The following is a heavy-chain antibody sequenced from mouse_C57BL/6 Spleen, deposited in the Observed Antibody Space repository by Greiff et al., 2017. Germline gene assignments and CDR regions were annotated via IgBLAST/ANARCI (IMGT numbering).Heavy chain of an antibody. CDR1: GYTFTSYE. CDR2: IYPGDGGT. D-gene: IGHD2-12*01. J-gene: IGHJ3*01. V-gene: IGHV1-85*01. Sequence: VQLLESGPELVKPGASVKLSCKASGYTFTSYEINWVKQRPGQGLEWIGWIYPGDGGTKYNEKFKGKATLTADKSSSTAYMQLHSLTSEDSAVYFCASARAHYCSCDYFAYWGQGTMLTVSA. CDR3: ASARAHYCSCDYFAY.